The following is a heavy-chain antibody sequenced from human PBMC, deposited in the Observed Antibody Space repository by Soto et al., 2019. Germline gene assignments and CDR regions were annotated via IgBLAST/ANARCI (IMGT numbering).Heavy chain of an antibody. V-gene: IGHV1-2*02. CDR2: IIPNSGGT. CDR3: ARGDRSSSSVYCYYGMDV. D-gene: IGHD6-6*01. CDR1: GYTFTGYY. Sequence: ASVKVSCKASGYTFTGYYMHWVRQAPGQGREWMGWIIPNSGGTNYAQKFQGRVTMTRDTSISTAYMELSRLRSDDTAVYYCARGDRSSSSVYCYYGMDVWGQGXTVTVSS. J-gene: IGHJ6*02.